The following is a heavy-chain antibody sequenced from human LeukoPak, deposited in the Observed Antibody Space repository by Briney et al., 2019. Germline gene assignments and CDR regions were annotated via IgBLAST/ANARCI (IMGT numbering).Heavy chain of an antibody. CDR1: GGSISSYY. CDR2: IYYSGST. V-gene: IGHV4-59*08. CDR3: ARVDTAMVIGAFDI. Sequence: SETLSLTCTVSGGSISSYYWSWIRQPPGKGLEWIGYIYYSGSTNYNPSLKSRVTISVDTSKNQFSLKLSSVTAADTAVYYCARVDTAMVIGAFDIWGQGTKVTVSS. D-gene: IGHD5-18*01. J-gene: IGHJ3*02.